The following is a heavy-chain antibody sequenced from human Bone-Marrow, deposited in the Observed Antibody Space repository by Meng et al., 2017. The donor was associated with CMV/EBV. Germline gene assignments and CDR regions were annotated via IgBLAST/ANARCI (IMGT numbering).Heavy chain of an antibody. CDR1: GYTFTGYY. CDR3: ALLAIVSAAMGWLDL. CDR2: ISAYNGNT. Sequence: ASVKVSCKASGYTFTGYYMHWVRQAPGQGLEWMGWISAYNGNTNYAQKLQGRVTMTTDTSTSTGYMQMRSLRSDDTAVYYCALLAIVSAAMGWLDLWGQGTMVTGSS. J-gene: IGHJ5*02. D-gene: IGHD2-2*01. V-gene: IGHV1-18*04.